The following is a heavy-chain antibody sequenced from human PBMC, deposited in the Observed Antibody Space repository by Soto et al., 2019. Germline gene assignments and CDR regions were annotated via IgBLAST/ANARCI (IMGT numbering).Heavy chain of an antibody. D-gene: IGHD3-3*01. CDR1: GYTFTGYF. CDR3: ARGTAYEFWSGYYRSYGVDV. J-gene: IGHJ6*02. V-gene: IGHV1-2*04. Sequence: VQLVQSGAEVKSPGASVRVSCTTSGYTFTGYFIHWVRQAPGQGLEWMGWINPNSGDTSYSQKFQGWVTMARDTSISTAYMELSRLRSDGTAVYYCARGTAYEFWSGYYRSYGVDVWGQGTRVTV. CDR2: INPNSGDT.